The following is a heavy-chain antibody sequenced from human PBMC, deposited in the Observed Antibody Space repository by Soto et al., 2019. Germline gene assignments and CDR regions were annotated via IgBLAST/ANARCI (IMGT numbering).Heavy chain of an antibody. Sequence: GGSLRLSCTASGFTLQNYAMAWVRQAPGKGLEWVSTLIGGHYGTAYSYSVKGRFTVSRDNSKNCLYLQMNSLGVEDTAMYFCAKGKSTGDIDWLDPWGQGSLVTVSS. J-gene: IGHJ5*02. CDR1: GFTLQNYA. CDR2: LIGGHYGT. V-gene: IGHV3-23*01. D-gene: IGHD3-10*01. CDR3: AKGKSTGDIDWLDP.